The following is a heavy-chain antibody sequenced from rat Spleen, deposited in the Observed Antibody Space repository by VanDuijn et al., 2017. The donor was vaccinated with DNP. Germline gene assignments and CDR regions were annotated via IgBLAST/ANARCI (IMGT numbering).Heavy chain of an antibody. CDR3: TTPWGNAMDA. CDR2: ITDSGGDT. Sequence: EVQLVESGGGLVQPGRSLKLSCAASGITFNNYDMAWVRQAPAKGLEWVAFITDSGGDTYYRDSVKGRFTISRDNAKSTLYLQVDSLRSEDTATYYCTTPWGNAMDAWGQGTSVTVSS. J-gene: IGHJ4*01. CDR1: GITFNNYD. D-gene: IGHD1-7*01. V-gene: IGHV5S23*01.